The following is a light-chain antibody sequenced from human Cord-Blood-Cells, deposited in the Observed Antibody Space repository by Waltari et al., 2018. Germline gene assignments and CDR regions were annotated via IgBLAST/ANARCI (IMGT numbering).Light chain of an antibody. Sequence: EIVMTQSPATLSVSPGERATLSCRASQSVSSNLAWYQQKPGQAPGLLIYGASTRATGIPARFSGSGSGTEFTLTISSLQSEDFAVYYCQQYNNWPRVTFGGGTKVEIK. V-gene: IGKV3-15*01. CDR1: QSVSSN. J-gene: IGKJ4*01. CDR3: QQYNNWPRVT. CDR2: GAS.